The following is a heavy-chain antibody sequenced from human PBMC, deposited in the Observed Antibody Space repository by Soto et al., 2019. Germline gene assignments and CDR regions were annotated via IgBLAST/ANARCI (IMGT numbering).Heavy chain of an antibody. D-gene: IGHD3-16*01. V-gene: IGHV3-21*01. CDR1: GFTFNNYN. CDR3: ARDLEGADVFDL. Sequence: PGGSLRRSCATSGFTFNNYNMNWVRQAPGKGLEWVSSIAARGSGYRYYAESVKGRFTITRDVAKNSLYLQMNNLRADDTALYYCARDLEGADVFDLWGQGTMVTVSS. CDR2: IAARGSGYR. J-gene: IGHJ3*01.